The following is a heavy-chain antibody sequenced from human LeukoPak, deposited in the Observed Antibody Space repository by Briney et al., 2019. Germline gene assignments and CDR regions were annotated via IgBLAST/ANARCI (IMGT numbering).Heavy chain of an antibody. CDR1: GGSFRSYF. D-gene: IGHD3-10*01. Sequence: SQSLSLTCAVYGGSFRSYFWSWIRRAPGMGLVWIGEINHGGSTSYNPSLESRVTISVETSKNQFSLKLSSVTAADTAVYYCAREGVNSGSYHWFDPWGQGTLITVSS. CDR2: INHGGST. J-gene: IGHJ5*02. CDR3: AREGVNSGSYHWFDP. V-gene: IGHV4-34*01.